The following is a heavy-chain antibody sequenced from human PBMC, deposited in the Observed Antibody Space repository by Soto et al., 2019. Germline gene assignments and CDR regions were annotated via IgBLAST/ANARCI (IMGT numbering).Heavy chain of an antibody. V-gene: IGHV3-73*01. J-gene: IGHJ4*02. Sequence: GGSLRLSWAASGFTFSGAAMHGVRQASGKGLEWVGRIRSKANSYATAYAASVKGRFTISRDDSKNTAYLQMNSLKTEDTAVYYCTRRGYSYGYNYWGQGT. D-gene: IGHD5-18*01. CDR3: TRRGYSYGYNY. CDR1: GFTFSGAA. CDR2: IRSKANSYAT.